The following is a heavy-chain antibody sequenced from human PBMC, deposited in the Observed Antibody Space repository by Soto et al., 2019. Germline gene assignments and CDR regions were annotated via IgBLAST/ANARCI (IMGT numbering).Heavy chain of an antibody. J-gene: IGHJ5*02. CDR1: GFSLITSGVG. CDR2: IYWVDDK. Sequence: QITLKESGPTLVKPTQTLTLTCTISGFSLITSGVGVGCIRQPPGKALEWLALIYWVDDKRYSPSLKRRLTIPKDTSKNQVVLTMTIMDPVDTATYSCAHIVTGCFTWGRGALVTVSS. V-gene: IGHV2-5*02. D-gene: IGHD3-16*01. CDR3: AHIVTGCFT.